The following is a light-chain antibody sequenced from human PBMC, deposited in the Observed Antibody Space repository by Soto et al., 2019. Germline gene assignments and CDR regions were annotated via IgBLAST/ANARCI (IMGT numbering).Light chain of an antibody. J-gene: IGLJ1*01. CDR2: EVS. CDR3: SSYTSSSTLVV. V-gene: IGLV2-14*01. Sequence: QPVLTQPASVSGSPGQSITISCTGTSSDVGGYNYVSWYQQHPGKAPKLMIYEVSNRPSGVSNRFSGSKSGNTASLTISGLQAEDEADYYCSSYTSSSTLVVFGTGTKAPS. CDR1: SSDVGGYNY.